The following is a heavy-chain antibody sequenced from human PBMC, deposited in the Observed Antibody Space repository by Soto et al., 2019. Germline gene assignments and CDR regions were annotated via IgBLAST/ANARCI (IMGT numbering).Heavy chain of an antibody. J-gene: IGHJ4*02. Sequence: ASVKVSCKTSGYTFSSYTIAWVRQAPGQGLEWLGWISPDDGNTEYEQKFQGRVTMTADTLTNNAYMELRSLRYDDTAVYYCARVEAPFGESLHWGQGTPVTVSS. CDR1: GYTFSSYT. CDR2: ISPDDGNT. CDR3: ARVEAPFGESLH. V-gene: IGHV1-18*01. D-gene: IGHD3-10*01.